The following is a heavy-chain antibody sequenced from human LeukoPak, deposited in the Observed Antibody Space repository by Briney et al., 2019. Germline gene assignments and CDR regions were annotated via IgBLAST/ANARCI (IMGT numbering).Heavy chain of an antibody. CDR2: IYYSGST. CDR1: GGSVSSGSYY. Sequence: SETLSLTCTVSGGSVSSGSYYWSWIRQPPGKGLEWIGYIYYSGSTNYNPSLKSRVTISVDTSKNQFSLKLSSVTAADTAVYYCARGVLPAAPGGWFDPWGQGTLVTVSS. J-gene: IGHJ5*02. V-gene: IGHV4-61*01. D-gene: IGHD3-16*01. CDR3: ARGVLPAAPGGWFDP.